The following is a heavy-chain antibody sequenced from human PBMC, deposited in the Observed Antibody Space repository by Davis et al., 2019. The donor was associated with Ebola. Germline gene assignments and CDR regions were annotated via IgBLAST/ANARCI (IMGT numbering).Heavy chain of an antibody. CDR3: ARAPYYYDVSGFYVDY. CDR2: IYPGDSDT. J-gene: IGHJ4*02. CDR1: GYSFSSYW. D-gene: IGHD3-22*01. V-gene: IGHV5-51*01. Sequence: GESLKISCKGSGYSFSSYWIAWVRQMPGKGLEWMGIIYPGDSDTRYSPSFEGQVTISADKSISTAYLQWSSLKASDTATYYCARAPYYYDVSGFYVDYWGQGTLVTVSS.